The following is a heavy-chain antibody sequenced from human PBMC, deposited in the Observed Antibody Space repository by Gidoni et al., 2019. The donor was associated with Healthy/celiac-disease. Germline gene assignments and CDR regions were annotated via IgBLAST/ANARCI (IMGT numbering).Heavy chain of an antibody. D-gene: IGHD4-17*01. CDR3: ARDYGDYLLDY. V-gene: IGHV3-33*01. Sequence: QVQLVESGGGVVQPGRSLRLSCAASGFTFSSYGMHWVRQAPGKGLVWVAVIWYDGSNKYYADSVKGRFTISRDNSKNTLYLQMNSLRAEDTAVYYCARDYGDYLLDYWGQGTLVTVSS. J-gene: IGHJ4*02. CDR2: IWYDGSNK. CDR1: GFTFSSYG.